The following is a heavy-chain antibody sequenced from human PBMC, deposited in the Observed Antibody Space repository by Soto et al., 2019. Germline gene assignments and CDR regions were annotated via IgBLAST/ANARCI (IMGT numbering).Heavy chain of an antibody. Sequence: QVQLVQSGTEVQKPGASVNISCKASGYTFSLYEIHWVRQAPGQSLEWMGHIKPGNGETTLSQKFQGRVTITRDTSASTVYMEVSSLTSEDTAVYHCARDHYDFWSGYYFDSWGQGTLLTVSS. CDR3: ARDHYDFWSGYYFDS. J-gene: IGHJ4*02. CDR2: IKPGNGET. CDR1: GYTFSLYE. D-gene: IGHD3-3*01. V-gene: IGHV1-3*01.